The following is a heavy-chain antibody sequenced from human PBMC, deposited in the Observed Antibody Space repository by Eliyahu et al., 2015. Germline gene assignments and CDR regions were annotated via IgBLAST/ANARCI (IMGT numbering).Heavy chain of an antibody. Sequence: QVQLVESGGGVVQPGKSLRLSCAASGFSFSNYGIHWVRQAPGKGLEWVAAISRDGSKTYYVDSVGGRFAISRDNSNNTLFLQLNSLRADDTAIYYCAKGLYSGSYYFDSWGQGTLVTVSS. J-gene: IGHJ4*02. D-gene: IGHD1-26*01. CDR2: ISRDGSKT. CDR3: AKGLYSGSYYFDS. V-gene: IGHV3-30*18. CDR1: GFSFSNYG.